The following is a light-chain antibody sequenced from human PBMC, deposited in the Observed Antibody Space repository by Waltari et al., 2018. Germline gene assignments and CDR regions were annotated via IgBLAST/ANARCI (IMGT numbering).Light chain of an antibody. V-gene: IGLV2-14*01. Sequence: QSALTQPASVSGSPGQSITISCSGTDSDVGAYDFVSWYQQHPGKAPHPLIYEVSNRPSGVSNRFSASQSGNTASLTISGLQAEDEADYYCSSYTTSSAPGVFGTGTRVTVL. J-gene: IGLJ1*01. CDR1: DSDVGAYDF. CDR2: EVS. CDR3: SSYTTSSAPGV.